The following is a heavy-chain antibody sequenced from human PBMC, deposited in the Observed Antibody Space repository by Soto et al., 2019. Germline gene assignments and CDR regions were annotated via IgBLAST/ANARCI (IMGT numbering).Heavy chain of an antibody. V-gene: IGHV1-69*13. J-gene: IGHJ4*02. CDR3: AGGDTAMAYDY. Sequence: GASVKVSCKASGGTFSSYAISWVRQAPGQGLEWMGGIIPIFGTANYAQKFQGRVTITADESTSTAYMELSSLRSEDTAVYYCAGGDTAMAYDYWGQGTLVTVSS. D-gene: IGHD5-18*01. CDR1: GGTFSSYA. CDR2: IIPIFGTA.